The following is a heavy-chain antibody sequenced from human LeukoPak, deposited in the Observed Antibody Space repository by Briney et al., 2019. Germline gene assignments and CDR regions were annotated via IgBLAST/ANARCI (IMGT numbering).Heavy chain of an antibody. Sequence: GGSLRLSCVASGFTFSSSWMSWVRQAPGKGLEWVANIKLDGSGKSYVESVRGRFTISRDNAKNSLYLQLNSLRAEDTALYYCARDNPPDYWGQGTLVTVSS. J-gene: IGHJ4*02. CDR2: IKLDGSGK. CDR3: ARDNPPDY. V-gene: IGHV3-7*03. CDR1: GFTFSSSW.